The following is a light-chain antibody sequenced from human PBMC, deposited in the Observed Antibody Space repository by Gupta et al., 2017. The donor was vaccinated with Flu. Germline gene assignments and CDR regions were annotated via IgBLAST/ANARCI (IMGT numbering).Light chain of an antibody. CDR3: MIWHSTAWV. J-gene: IGLJ3*02. Sequence: QAVLTQPSSLSASPGASASLTCTLRSDINLATYRIYWYQQKPGSPPQFLLRYNSDSDKQQGSGVPSRFSGSKEASANAGILLISGLQSEDEADYYCMIWHSTAWVFGGGTKLTVL. CDR2: YNSDSDK. CDR1: SDINLATYR. V-gene: IGLV5-45*03.